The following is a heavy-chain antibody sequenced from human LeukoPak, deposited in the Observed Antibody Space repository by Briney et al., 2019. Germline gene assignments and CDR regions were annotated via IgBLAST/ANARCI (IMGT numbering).Heavy chain of an antibody. D-gene: IGHD6-13*01. CDR2: INWNAGTI. CDR1: GFNFYDHA. V-gene: IGHV3-20*04. CDR3: ARRAGTSWYSDY. Sequence: RTGGSLRLSCAASGFNFYDHAFNWVRQRPGKGLEWVSSINWNAGTIDYVDSAKGRFTISRDNAKNSVYLQMNSLRADDAALYFCARRAGTSWYSDYWGQGTLVTVSS. J-gene: IGHJ4*02.